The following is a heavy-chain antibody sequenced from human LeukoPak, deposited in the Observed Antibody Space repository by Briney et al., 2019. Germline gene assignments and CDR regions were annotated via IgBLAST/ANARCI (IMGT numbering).Heavy chain of an antibody. D-gene: IGHD1-26*01. Sequence: GGSLRPSCAASGFTFSSYEMNWVRQAPGKGLEWVSYISSSGTIIYYADSVKGRFTISRDNAKNSLYLQMNSLRAEDTAVYYCARALPSPLYSGSYADAFDIWGQGTMVTVSS. J-gene: IGHJ3*02. CDR3: ARALPSPLYSGSYADAFDI. CDR2: ISSSGTII. CDR1: GFTFSSYE. V-gene: IGHV3-48*03.